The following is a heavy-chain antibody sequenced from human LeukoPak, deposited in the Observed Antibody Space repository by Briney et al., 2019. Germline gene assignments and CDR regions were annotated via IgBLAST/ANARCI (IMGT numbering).Heavy chain of an antibody. Sequence: GGSPILSCAASGLTFSSYAMSWVRQAPGKGLEWVSTISASGDSTYYADSVKGRFTISRDNSKITLYVQMNSLRAEDTAVYYCAKDFGYDSRYYGMDVWGQGTTVTVSS. CDR1: GLTFSSYA. D-gene: IGHD3-3*01. V-gene: IGHV3-23*01. CDR2: ISASGDST. CDR3: AKDFGYDSRYYGMDV. J-gene: IGHJ6*02.